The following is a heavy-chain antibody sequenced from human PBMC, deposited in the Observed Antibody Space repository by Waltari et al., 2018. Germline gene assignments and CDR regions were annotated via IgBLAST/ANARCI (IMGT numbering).Heavy chain of an antibody. D-gene: IGHD6-19*01. V-gene: IGHV3-23*04. Sequence: EVQLVESGGTLVQPGGSLRLSCTASGFTFSYYAMNWVRQAPGKGLEWVSAIAAHGGNGYFEASVKGRFTISRDNSKNTVYLQINSLKAEDTAVYYCAKVSSTVAGMGWDAFDIWGQGTMVTVSS. CDR2: IAAHGGNG. J-gene: IGHJ3*02. CDR3: AKVSSTVAGMGWDAFDI. CDR1: GFTFSYYA.